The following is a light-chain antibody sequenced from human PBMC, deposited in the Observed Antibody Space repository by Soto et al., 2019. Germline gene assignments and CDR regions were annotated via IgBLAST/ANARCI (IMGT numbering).Light chain of an antibody. Sequence: IVMTQSPATLSVSPGESATLSCRAGQHIFYNVAWYQHRPGQPPRLLIYRASTRAPGVPARFSGSGSGTEFTLTISSLQTEDFAVYSCLQYHNLWAFGQGTKLEI. V-gene: IGKV3-15*01. CDR1: QHIFYN. CDR3: LQYHNLWA. CDR2: RAS. J-gene: IGKJ2*01.